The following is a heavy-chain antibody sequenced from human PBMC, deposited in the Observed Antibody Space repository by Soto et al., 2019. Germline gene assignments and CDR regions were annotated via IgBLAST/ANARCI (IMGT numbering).Heavy chain of an antibody. CDR3: AKDASTGYADY. CDR1: EFTFGNYA. V-gene: IGHV3-23*01. J-gene: IGHJ4*02. Sequence: GGSLRLSCGASEFTFGNYAMAWVRQAPGKGLEWASTISTAGITHYADSVEGRFTISRDNSKSTLYLQMNSLTADDTAVYFCAKDASTGYADYWGQGTLVTVSS. CDR2: ISTAGIT. D-gene: IGHD3-9*01.